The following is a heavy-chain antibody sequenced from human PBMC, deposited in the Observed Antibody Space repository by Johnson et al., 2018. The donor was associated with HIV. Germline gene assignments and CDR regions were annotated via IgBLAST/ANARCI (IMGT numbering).Heavy chain of an antibody. J-gene: IGHJ3*02. CDR3: ARAARDAFDI. CDR1: GFSFSNYD. CDR2: IGTAGDT. Sequence: VQLVESGGGLVQPGGSLRLSCAASGFSFSNYDMHWVRQVTGYGLEWVSGIGTAGDTYYRDSVKGRFTISRDNAKNSMYLQMNSLRAEDTAVYYCARAARDAFDIWGQGTMVNVSS. V-gene: IGHV3-13*01.